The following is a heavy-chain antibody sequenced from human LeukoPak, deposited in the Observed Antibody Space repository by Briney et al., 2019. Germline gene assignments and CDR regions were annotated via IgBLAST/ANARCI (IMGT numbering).Heavy chain of an antibody. CDR3: ARDPDIVVVPAAVDDGGFDY. CDR1: GFTFSSYS. D-gene: IGHD2-2*01. Sequence: GGSLRLSCAASGFTFSSYSMNWVRQAPGKGLEWVSSISSSSSYIYYADSVKGRFTISRDNAKNSLYLQMNSLRAEDTAVYYCARDPDIVVVPAAVDDGGFDYWGQGTLVTVSS. CDR2: ISSSSSYI. J-gene: IGHJ4*02. V-gene: IGHV3-21*01.